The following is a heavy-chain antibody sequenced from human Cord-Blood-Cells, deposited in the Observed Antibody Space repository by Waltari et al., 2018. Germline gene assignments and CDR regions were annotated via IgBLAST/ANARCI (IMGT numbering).Heavy chain of an antibody. D-gene: IGHD6-13*01. CDR3: ARQFSSWYDY. Sequence: QVQLVESGGGVVQPGRSMRLSCAASGFTFSSYGMHWVRQAPGKGLEWVAVIWYDGSNKYYADSVKGRFTISRDNSKNTLYLQMNSLRAEDTAVYYCARQFSSWYDYWGQGTLVTVSS. J-gene: IGHJ4*02. CDR2: IWYDGSNK. V-gene: IGHV3-33*01. CDR1: GFTFSSYG.